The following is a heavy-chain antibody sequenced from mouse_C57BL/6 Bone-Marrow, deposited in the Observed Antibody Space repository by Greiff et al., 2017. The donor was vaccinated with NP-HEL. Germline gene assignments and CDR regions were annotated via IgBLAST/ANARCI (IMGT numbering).Heavy chain of an antibody. D-gene: IGHD1-1*01. Sequence: QVQLQQPGAELVKPGASVKMSCKASGYTFTSYWITWVKQRPGQGLEWIGDIYPGSGSTNYNEKFKSKATLTVDTSSSTAYMQLSSLTSEDSAVYYCAREITTVVAPWYFDVWGTGNTVTVSS. CDR1: GYTFTSYW. J-gene: IGHJ1*03. CDR3: AREITTVVAPWYFDV. V-gene: IGHV1-55*01. CDR2: IYPGSGST.